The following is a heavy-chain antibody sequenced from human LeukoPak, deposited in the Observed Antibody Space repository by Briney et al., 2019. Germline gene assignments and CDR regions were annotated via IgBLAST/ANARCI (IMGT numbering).Heavy chain of an antibody. CDR1: GGSSSGYY. J-gene: IGHJ5*02. V-gene: IGHV4-34*01. CDR3: ARGRVSMVRGVIILNWFDP. CDR2: INHSGST. Sequence: SESLSLTCAVYGGSSSGYYWSWIRQPPGKGLEWIGEINHSGSTNYNPSLKSRVTISVDTSTNQFSLKLSSVTAADTAVYYCARGRVSMVRGVIILNWFDPWGQGTLVTVSS. D-gene: IGHD3-10*01.